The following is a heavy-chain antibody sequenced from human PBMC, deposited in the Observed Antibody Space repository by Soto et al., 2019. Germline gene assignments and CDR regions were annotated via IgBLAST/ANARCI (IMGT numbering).Heavy chain of an antibody. CDR3: AKDPLYGWFDP. CDR1: GDSISGGGYY. CDR2: ISDSGTT. Sequence: SETLSLTCTVSGDSISGGGYYWSWIRQHPGKGLQWIGFISDSGTTYYNPSLASRVTISVDTSRNQFSLNLNSVTAADTAVYYCAKDPLYGWFDPWGQGTLVTVSS. J-gene: IGHJ5*02. V-gene: IGHV4-31*03. D-gene: IGHD2-2*02.